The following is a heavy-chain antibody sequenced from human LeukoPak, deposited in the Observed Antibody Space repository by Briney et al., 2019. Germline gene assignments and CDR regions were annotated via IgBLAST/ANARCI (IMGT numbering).Heavy chain of an antibody. CDR1: GFAVNNNF. Sequence: PGGSLRLSCAASGFAVNNNFMGWVRQAPGKGLEWVSGIYADGSTYYADSVKGRFTISRDNAKNSLYLQMNGLRDEDTAVYYCARDLVRGTSDYWGQGTLVTVSS. CDR2: IYADGST. D-gene: IGHD3-10*01. J-gene: IGHJ4*02. V-gene: IGHV3-53*01. CDR3: ARDLVRGTSDY.